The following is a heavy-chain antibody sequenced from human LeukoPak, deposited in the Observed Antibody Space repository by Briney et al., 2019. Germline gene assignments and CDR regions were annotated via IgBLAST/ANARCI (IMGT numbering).Heavy chain of an antibody. J-gene: IGHJ4*02. CDR3: AKGGRWLQSKYYFDY. CDR2: ISASGSAT. D-gene: IGHD5-24*01. CDR1: RFIFSNYG. V-gene: IGHV3-23*01. Sequence: GGSLRLSCAASRFIFSNYGMNWVRQAPGKGLEWVAAISASGSATSYADSVKGRFTISRDNSKNTLYLQMNSLRAEDTAVYYCAKGGRWLQSKYYFDYWGQGTLVTVSS.